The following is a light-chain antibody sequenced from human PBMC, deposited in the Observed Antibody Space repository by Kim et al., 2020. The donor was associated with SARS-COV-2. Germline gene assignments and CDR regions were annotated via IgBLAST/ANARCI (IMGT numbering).Light chain of an antibody. CDR1: QRVSDPY. CDR3: QQLDNSVGT. CDR2: GAS. V-gene: IGKV3-20*01. J-gene: IGKJ1*01. Sequence: PGERGTLSCRASQRVSDPYVAWYLQSPGLAPRLLIYGASSRATCIPDRFSVRGSGTDFTLTISRLEPEDFAVYYCQQLDNSVGTFGQGTKVDIK.